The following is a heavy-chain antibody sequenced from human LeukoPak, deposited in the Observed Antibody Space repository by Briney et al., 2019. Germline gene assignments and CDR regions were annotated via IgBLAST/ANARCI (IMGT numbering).Heavy chain of an antibody. J-gene: IGHJ4*02. CDR3: ARRNY. CDR2: INHSGST. Sequence: PSETLSLTCAVYGVSFSGYYWSWIRQPPGKGLEWIGEINHSGSTNYNPSLKSRVTISVDTSKNQFSLKLSSVTAADTAVYYCARRNYWGQGTLVTVSS. V-gene: IGHV4-34*01. CDR1: GVSFSGYY.